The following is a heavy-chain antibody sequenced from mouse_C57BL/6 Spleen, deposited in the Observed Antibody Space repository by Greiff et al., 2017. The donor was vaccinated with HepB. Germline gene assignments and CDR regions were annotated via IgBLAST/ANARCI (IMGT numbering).Heavy chain of an antibody. D-gene: IGHD1-1*01. CDR3: ARLDYGSSYDAWFAY. J-gene: IGHJ3*01. V-gene: IGHV1-53*01. CDR2: INPSNGGT. Sequence: VQLKQPGTELVKPGASVKLSCKASGYTFTSYWMHWVKQRPGQGLEWIGNINPSNGGTNYNEKFKSKATLTVDKSSSTAYMQLSSLTSEDSAVYYCARLDYGSSYDAWFAYWGQGTLVTVSA. CDR1: GYTFTSYW.